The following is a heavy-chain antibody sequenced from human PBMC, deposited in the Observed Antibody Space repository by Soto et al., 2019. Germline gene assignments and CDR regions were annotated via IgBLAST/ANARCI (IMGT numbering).Heavy chain of an antibody. CDR1: GFTFSSYA. J-gene: IGHJ4*02. V-gene: IGHV3-30-3*01. CDR2: ISYDGSNK. Sequence: QVQLVESGGGVVQPGRSLRLSCAASGFTFSSYAMHWVRQAPGKGLEWVAVISYDGSNKYYADSVKGRFTISRDNSKNTLYRQMNSLRAEDTAVYYCARVLGESDDYWGQGTLVTVSS. D-gene: IGHD3-16*01. CDR3: ARVLGESDDY.